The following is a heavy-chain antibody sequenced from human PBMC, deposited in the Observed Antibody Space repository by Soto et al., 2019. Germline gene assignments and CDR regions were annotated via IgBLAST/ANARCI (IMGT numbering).Heavy chain of an antibody. Sequence: QVQLQESGPGLVKPSQTLSLTCTVSGGSISSGGTGSYWTWIRQLPGKGLEWIGYIYYTGNTYYNPSSKSRPTISIDTSENQFSLKLTSVTAADTAVYFCASGHDAYKVRYWGQGTLVTGSS. CDR3: ASGHDAYKVRY. J-gene: IGHJ4*02. CDR2: IYYTGNT. CDR1: GGSISSGGTGSY. D-gene: IGHD1-1*01. V-gene: IGHV4-31*03.